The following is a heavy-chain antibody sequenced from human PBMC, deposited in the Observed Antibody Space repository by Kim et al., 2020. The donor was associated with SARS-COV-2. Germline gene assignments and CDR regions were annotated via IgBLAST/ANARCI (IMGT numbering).Heavy chain of an antibody. D-gene: IGHD6-19*01. V-gene: IGHV1-69*13. Sequence: SVKVSCKASGGTFSSYAISWVRQAPGQGLEWMGGIIPIFGTANYAQKFQGRVTITADESTSTAYMELSSLRSEDTAVCYCARGGAVAGPNDAFDIWGQGTMVTVSS. J-gene: IGHJ3*02. CDR2: IIPIFGTA. CDR1: GGTFSSYA. CDR3: ARGGAVAGPNDAFDI.